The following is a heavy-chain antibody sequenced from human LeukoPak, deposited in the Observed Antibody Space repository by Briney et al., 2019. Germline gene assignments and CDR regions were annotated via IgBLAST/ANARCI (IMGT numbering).Heavy chain of an antibody. D-gene: IGHD2-2*01. V-gene: IGHV3-53*01. CDR1: EFTFSDYY. J-gene: IGHJ4*02. CDR3: ARKYCSSTSCSLDY. Sequence: GGSLRLSCAASEFTFSDYYMSWVRQAPGKGLEWVSVIYSGGSTYYADSVKGRFTISRDNSKNTLYLQMNSLRAEDTAVYYCARKYCSSTSCSLDYWGQGTLVTVSS. CDR2: IYSGGST.